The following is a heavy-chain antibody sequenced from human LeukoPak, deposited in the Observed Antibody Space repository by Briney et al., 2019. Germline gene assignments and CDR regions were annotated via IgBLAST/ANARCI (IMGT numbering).Heavy chain of an antibody. V-gene: IGHV3-9*01. CDR3: AKDLYDSSGLTFDY. CDR1: GFTFDDYA. Sequence: PGGSLRLSCAASGFTFDDYAMHWVRQAPGKVLEWVSGISWNSGSIGYADSVKGRFTISRDNAKNSLYLQMNSLRAEDTALYYCAKDLYDSSGLTFDYWGQGTLVTVSS. CDR2: ISWNSGSI. D-gene: IGHD3-22*01. J-gene: IGHJ4*02.